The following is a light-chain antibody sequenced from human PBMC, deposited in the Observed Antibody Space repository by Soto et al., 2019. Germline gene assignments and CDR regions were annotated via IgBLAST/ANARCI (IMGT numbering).Light chain of an antibody. J-gene: IGLJ1*01. Sequence: QSALTQPASVSASPGQSITISCAATGRDVGAYNLVSWYQQHPGKAPKLIICEVSKRPSGVPDRFSGSKSGNTASLTISGLQAEDEADYYCSSFAGGPYVFGTGTKVTVL. CDR2: EVS. V-gene: IGLV2-23*02. CDR3: SSFAGGPYV. CDR1: GRDVGAYNL.